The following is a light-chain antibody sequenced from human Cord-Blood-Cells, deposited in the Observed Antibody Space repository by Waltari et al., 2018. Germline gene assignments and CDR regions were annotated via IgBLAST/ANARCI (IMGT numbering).Light chain of an antibody. CDR2: RNH. J-gene: IGLJ3*02. Sequence: QAGLAPPPSESKGLSQTATLPCTGDSSNAGTQGPAWPQQPPGHPPTLLSYRNHTRPSGLSARLSASRSGHTASLTITGLQPEEEADYYCSAWHSSLSACLFVCGTKLPV. V-gene: IGLV10-54*01. CDR3: SAWHSSLSACL. CDR1: SSNAGTQG.